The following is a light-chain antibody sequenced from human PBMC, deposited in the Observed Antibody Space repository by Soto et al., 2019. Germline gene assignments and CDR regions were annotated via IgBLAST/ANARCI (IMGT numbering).Light chain of an antibody. Sequence: QSALTQPRSVSGSPGQSVTISCTGTGNDVGAYNYVSWYQQHPGKAPKLMIYEVSNRPSGVSNRFSGSKSGNTASLTISGLQAEDEADYYCSSYTSTSTVVFGVGTKLTVL. V-gene: IGLV2-14*01. CDR3: SSYTSTSTVV. CDR2: EVS. J-gene: IGLJ1*01. CDR1: GNDVGAYNY.